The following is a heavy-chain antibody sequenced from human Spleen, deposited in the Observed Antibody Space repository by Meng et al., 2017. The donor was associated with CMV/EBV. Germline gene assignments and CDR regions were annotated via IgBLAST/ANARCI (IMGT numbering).Heavy chain of an antibody. J-gene: IGHJ4*02. Sequence: SGYNLTSYDINWVRQTNGQGLEWMGWMNHKSANRGYAQSLQGRVTFTSDTSITTAYMELGNLRSEDTAVYYCARGDCTDGVCYSPVDYWGQGTLVTVSS. CDR2: MNHKSANR. V-gene: IGHV1-8*03. CDR1: GYNLTSYD. CDR3: ARGDCTDGVCYSPVDY. D-gene: IGHD2-8*01.